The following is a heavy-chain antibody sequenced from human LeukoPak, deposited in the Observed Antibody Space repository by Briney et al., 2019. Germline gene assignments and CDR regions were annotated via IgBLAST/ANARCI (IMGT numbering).Heavy chain of an antibody. J-gene: IGHJ4*02. V-gene: IGHV1-2*02. CDR3: ARGRFDSSGYGLDY. Sequence: GASVKVSCKASGYTFTGYYMHWVRQAPGQGLEWMGWINPNSGGTSYAQKFQGRVTMTRDTSISTAYMELSRLSSDDTAVYYCARGRFDSSGYGLDYWGQGTLVTVSS. CDR2: INPNSGGT. CDR1: GYTFTGYY. D-gene: IGHD3-22*01.